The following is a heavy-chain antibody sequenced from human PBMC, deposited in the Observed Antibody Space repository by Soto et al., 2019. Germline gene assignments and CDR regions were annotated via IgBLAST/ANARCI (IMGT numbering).Heavy chain of an antibody. CDR2: ISAFNDYT. D-gene: IGHD6-13*01. V-gene: IGHV1-18*01. CDR1: GYTFNKCC. CDR3: ARGRGVVIPAGTPDAFDV. J-gene: IGHJ3*01. Sequence: ASVKVSCKASGYTFNKCCFNWVRQAPGQGLEWMGRISAFNDYTNLAQKFQGRLTLTTDASTNTAYMELQVLRSDDTAMYYCARGRGVVIPAGTPDAFDVWGQGTMVTVSS.